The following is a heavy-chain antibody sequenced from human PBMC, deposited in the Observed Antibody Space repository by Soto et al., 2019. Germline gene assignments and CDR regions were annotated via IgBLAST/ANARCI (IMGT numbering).Heavy chain of an antibody. CDR1: GNTFTNYD. CDR2: MNPNSGDT. Sequence: GASVKVSCKASGNTFTNYDINWVRQATGQGLEYLGWMNPNSGDTAYVQKFQGRVTMTWDTSITTAYMELRSLRSEDTAVYYCARELGYCSSISCWSDDWGQGTLVTVSS. CDR3: ARELGYCSSISCWSDD. J-gene: IGHJ4*02. V-gene: IGHV1-8*01. D-gene: IGHD2-2*01.